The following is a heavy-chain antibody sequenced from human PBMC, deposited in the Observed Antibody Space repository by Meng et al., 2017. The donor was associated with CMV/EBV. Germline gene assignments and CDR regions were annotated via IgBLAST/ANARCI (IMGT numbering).Heavy chain of an antibody. V-gene: IGHV3-43*01. CDR3: AKDMGNPRGYYYGMDV. CDR1: GFTFDDYT. J-gene: IGHJ6*02. D-gene: IGHD7-27*01. CDR2: ISWDGGST. Sequence: GGSLRLSCAASGFTFDDYTMHWVRQAPGKGLEWVSLISWDGGSTYYADSVKGRFTTSRDNSKNSLYLQMNSLRTEDTALYYCAKDMGNPRGYYYGMDVWGQGTTVTVSS.